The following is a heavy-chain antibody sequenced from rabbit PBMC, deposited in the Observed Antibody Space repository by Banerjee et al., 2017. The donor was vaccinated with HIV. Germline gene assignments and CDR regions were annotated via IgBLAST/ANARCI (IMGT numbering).Heavy chain of an antibody. CDR3: ARWPDNSGYFDL. D-gene: IGHD1-1*01. CDR2: IDPVFGST. CDR1: GFDFSSYY. J-gene: IGHJ4*01. Sequence: QLEESGGDLVKPEGSLTLTCTASGFDFSSYYMSWVRQAPGKGLEWIGYIDPVFGSTYYASWVNGRFTISSHNAQNTLYLQLNSLTAADTATYFCARWPDNSGYFDLWGPGTLVTVS. V-gene: IGHV1S7*01.